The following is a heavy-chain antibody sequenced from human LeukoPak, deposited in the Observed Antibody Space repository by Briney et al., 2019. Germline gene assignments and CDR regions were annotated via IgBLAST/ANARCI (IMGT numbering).Heavy chain of an antibody. CDR1: GYTFTGYY. J-gene: IGHJ4*02. CDR2: INPNSGGT. CDR3: ARDPSYYYGSGSYDY. Sequence: ASVKVSCKASGYTFTGYYMHWVRQAPGQGLEWMGWINPNSGGTNYAQKFQGRVTMTRDTSISTAYMELSRLRSDDTAVYYWARDPSYYYGSGSYDYWGQGTLVTVSS. D-gene: IGHD3-10*01. V-gene: IGHV1-2*02.